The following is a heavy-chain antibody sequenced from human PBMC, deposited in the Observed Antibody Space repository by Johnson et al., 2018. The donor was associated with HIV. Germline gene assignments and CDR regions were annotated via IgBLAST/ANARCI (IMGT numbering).Heavy chain of an antibody. CDR2: ISVSGGST. V-gene: IGHV3-23*01. Sequence: PGGSLRLSCAASGFTVSNNYLGWVRQAPGKGLEWVSAISVSGGSTYYADSVKGRFTISRDNSKNTLYLQMNSLRAEDTAVYYGATDLRSGYYYAGAFDIWGQGTMVTVSS. CDR3: ATDLRSGYYYAGAFDI. D-gene: IGHD3-22*01. CDR1: GFTVSNNY. J-gene: IGHJ3*02.